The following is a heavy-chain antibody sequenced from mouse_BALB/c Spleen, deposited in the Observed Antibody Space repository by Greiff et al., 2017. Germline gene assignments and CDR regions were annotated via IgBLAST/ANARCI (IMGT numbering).Heavy chain of an antibody. D-gene: IGHD2-3*01. CDR1: GFNIKDTY. J-gene: IGHJ4*01. CDR2: IDPANGNT. Sequence: EVQLQQSGAELVKPGASVKLSCTASGFNIKDTYMHWVKQRPEQGLERIGRIDPANGNTKYDPKFQGKATITADTSSNTAYLQLSSLTSEDTAVYYCARSEIYDGYPYYAMDYWGQGTSVTVSS. CDR3: ARSEIYDGYPYYAMDY. V-gene: IGHV14-3*02.